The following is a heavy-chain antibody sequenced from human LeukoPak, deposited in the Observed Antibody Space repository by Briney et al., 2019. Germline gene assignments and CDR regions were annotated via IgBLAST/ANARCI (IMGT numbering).Heavy chain of an antibody. CDR1: GGTFSSYA. CDR2: IIPILGIA. V-gene: IGHV1-69*04. D-gene: IGHD6-13*01. J-gene: IGHJ4*02. Sequence: GASVKVSCKASGGTFSSYAISWVRQAPGQGLEWMGGIIPILGIAKYAQKFQGRVTINADKSTSTAYMELSSLRSEDTAVYYCARGYWGYSSSSYDYWGQGTLVTVSS. CDR3: ARGYWGYSSSSYDY.